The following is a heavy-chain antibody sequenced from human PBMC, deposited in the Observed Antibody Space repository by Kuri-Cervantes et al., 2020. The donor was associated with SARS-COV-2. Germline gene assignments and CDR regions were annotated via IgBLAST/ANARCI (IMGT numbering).Heavy chain of an antibody. J-gene: IGHJ5*02. D-gene: IGHD3-22*01. CDR3: ARSTMSNYYDISPSWSDP. V-gene: IGHV1-69*13. CDR2: IIPIFGTA. CDR1: GGTFSSYA. Sequence: SVKVSCKAAGGTFSSYAIGWVGQAPEQGLEWMGGIIPIFGTANYAQKFQGRVTITADESTSTTYMELRSLRSDDTAVNYCARSTMSNYYDISPSWSDPWGQGTLVTVSS.